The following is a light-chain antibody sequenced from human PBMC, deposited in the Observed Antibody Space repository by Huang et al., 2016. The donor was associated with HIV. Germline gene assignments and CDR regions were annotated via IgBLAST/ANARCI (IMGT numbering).Light chain of an antibody. J-gene: IGKJ2*01. CDR1: QSVLYSSNNKNF. V-gene: IGKV4-1*01. CDR2: WAS. Sequence: DIVMTQSPDSLAVSLGERATINCKSSQSVLYSSNNKNFLAWYQQKPGQRPKLLIYWASTRRSGVPNRFSVSGSGTDFTLTISSLQAEDVAFYYCQQYYSIPRTFGQGTKLEI. CDR3: QQYYSIPRT.